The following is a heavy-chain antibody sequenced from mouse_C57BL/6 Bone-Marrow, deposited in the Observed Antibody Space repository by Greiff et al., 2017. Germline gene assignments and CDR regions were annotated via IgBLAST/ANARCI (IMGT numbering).Heavy chain of an antibody. CDR3: ARLMIHFDY. J-gene: IGHJ2*01. CDR2: IRYDGSN. V-gene: IGHV3-6*01. D-gene: IGHD2-3*01. CDR1: GYSITSGYY. Sequence: EVKLVESGPGLVKPSQSLSLTCSVTGYSITSGYYWNWIRQFPGNILEWMGYIRYDGSNYYNPSLYNRISITRDTSKNQLCLKLNSVTTEDTATYYCARLMIHFDYWGQGTTLTVSS.